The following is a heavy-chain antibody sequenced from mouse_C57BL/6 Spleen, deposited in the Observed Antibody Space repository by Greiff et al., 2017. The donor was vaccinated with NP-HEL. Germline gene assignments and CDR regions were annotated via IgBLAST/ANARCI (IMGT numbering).Heavy chain of an antibody. CDR1: GYAFTNYL. CDR3: ARDYYGSSYIDY. V-gene: IGHV1-54*01. Sequence: QVQLKQSGAELVRPGTSVKVSCKASGYAFTNYLIEWVKQRPGQGLEWIGVINPGSGGTNYNEKFKGKATLTADKSSSTAYMQLSSLTSEDSAVYFCARDYYGSSYIDYWGQGTTLTVSS. J-gene: IGHJ2*01. D-gene: IGHD1-1*01. CDR2: INPGSGGT.